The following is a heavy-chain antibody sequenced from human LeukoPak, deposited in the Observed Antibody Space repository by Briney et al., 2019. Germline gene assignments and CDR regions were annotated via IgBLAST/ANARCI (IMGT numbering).Heavy chain of an antibody. CDR2: IIPIFGTA. D-gene: IGHD3-10*01. Sequence: SVKVSCKASGGTFSSYAISWVRQAPGQGLEWMGGIIPIFGTANYAQKFQGRVTITADESTSTAYMELSSRRSEDTAVYYCARVQGSGSSYYYYYYYMDVWGKGTTVTISS. V-gene: IGHV1-69*01. J-gene: IGHJ6*03. CDR3: ARVQGSGSSYYYYYYYMDV. CDR1: GGTFSSYA.